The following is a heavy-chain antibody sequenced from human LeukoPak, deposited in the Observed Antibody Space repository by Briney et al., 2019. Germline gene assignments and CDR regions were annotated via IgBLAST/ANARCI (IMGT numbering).Heavy chain of an antibody. CDR3: ARRRSYYDSSGYTFDI. CDR2: IIPIFGTK. CDR1: GGTFSSYA. V-gene: IGHV1-69*13. Sequence: SVKVSCKAPGGTFSSYALSWVRQAPGQGLEWMGGIIPIFGTKNYAQTFQGRVTITADESTSTAYMELSSLRSEDTAVYYCARRRSYYDSSGYTFDIWGQGTMVTVSS. D-gene: IGHD3-22*01. J-gene: IGHJ3*02.